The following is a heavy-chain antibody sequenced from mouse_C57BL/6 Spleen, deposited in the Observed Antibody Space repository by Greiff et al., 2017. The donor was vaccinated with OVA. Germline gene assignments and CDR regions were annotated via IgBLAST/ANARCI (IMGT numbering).Heavy chain of an antibody. J-gene: IGHJ4*01. Sequence: QVQLQQPGAELVMPGASVKLSCKASGYTFTSYWMHWVKQRPGQGLEWIGEIDPSDSYTNYNQKFKGKSTLTVDKSSSTAYMQLSSLKSEDSAVYYCARSKGNAMDYWGQGTSVTVSS. CDR1: GYTFTSYW. CDR2: IDPSDSYT. CDR3: ARSKGNAMDY. D-gene: IGHD1-3*01. V-gene: IGHV1-69*01.